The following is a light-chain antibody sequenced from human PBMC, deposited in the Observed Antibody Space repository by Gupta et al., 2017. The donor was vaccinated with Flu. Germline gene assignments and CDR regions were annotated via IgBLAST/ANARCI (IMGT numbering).Light chain of an antibody. Sequence: QSVLTQPPSASGTPGQRVTISCSGSSSNIGSNTVNWYQQLPGTAPKLLIYSNNQRPSEVPDRFSGSKSGTSASLAISGLQSEDEAGYYCAAWDDSLNGPVFGGGTKLTVL. CDR3: AAWDDSLNGPV. CDR2: SNN. V-gene: IGLV1-44*01. J-gene: IGLJ3*02. CDR1: SSNIGSNT.